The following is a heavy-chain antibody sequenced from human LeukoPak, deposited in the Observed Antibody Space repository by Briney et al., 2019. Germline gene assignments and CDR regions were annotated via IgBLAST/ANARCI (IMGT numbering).Heavy chain of an antibody. D-gene: IGHD4-11*01. Sequence: GSLRLSCAASGSTFSTLWMGWVRQAPGKGLECVANIRQDGSDNYYVDSVNGRFTIARDNAKNSLYLQMNSPGAEDTAVYYCAAQAFSNFDYWGRGTLVTVSS. J-gene: IGHJ4*02. V-gene: IGHV3-7*01. CDR3: AAQAFSNFDY. CDR2: IRQDGSDN. CDR1: GSTFSTLW.